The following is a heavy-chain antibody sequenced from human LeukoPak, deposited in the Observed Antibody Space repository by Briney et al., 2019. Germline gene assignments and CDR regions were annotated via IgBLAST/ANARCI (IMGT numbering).Heavy chain of an antibody. Sequence: GRSLRLSCAASGFTFSNYAMRWVRQAPGKGLEWMALIWYDGSYKYYADSVKGRFTISRDTSKNTLYLQVNSLTAEDTAVYDCAKGNPDAFDIWGHGRMVTVSS. J-gene: IGHJ3*02. CDR3: AKGNPDAFDI. CDR1: GFTFSNYA. D-gene: IGHD1-14*01. V-gene: IGHV3-33*06. CDR2: IWYDGSYK.